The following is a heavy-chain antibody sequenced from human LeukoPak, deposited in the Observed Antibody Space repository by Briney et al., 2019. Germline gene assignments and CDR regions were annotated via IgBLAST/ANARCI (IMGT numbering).Heavy chain of an antibody. Sequence: GGSLRLSCAASGFTFSSYGMHWVRQAPGKGLEWVTFIRYDGSNKYYADSVKGRFTISRDNSKNTLYLQMNSLRAEDTAVYYCAKSTSRFRFTMIVVDFGAFDIWGQGTMVTVSS. CDR1: GFTFSSYG. CDR2: IRYDGSNK. J-gene: IGHJ3*02. V-gene: IGHV3-30*02. D-gene: IGHD3-22*01. CDR3: AKSTSRFRFTMIVVDFGAFDI.